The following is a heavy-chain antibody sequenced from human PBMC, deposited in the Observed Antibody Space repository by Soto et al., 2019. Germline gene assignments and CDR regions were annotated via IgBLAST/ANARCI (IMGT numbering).Heavy chain of an antibody. CDR3: AIPQGSYYDFWSGYLGSNYYYYGMDV. D-gene: IGHD3-3*01. Sequence: PGGSLRLSCAASGFTFSSYAMHRVRQAPGKGLEWVAVISYDGSNKYYADSVKGRFTISRDNSKNTLYLQMNSLRAEDTAVYYCAIPQGSYYDFWSGYLGSNYYYYGMDVWGQGTTDTVSS. CDR2: ISYDGSNK. J-gene: IGHJ6*02. V-gene: IGHV3-30-3*01. CDR1: GFTFSSYA.